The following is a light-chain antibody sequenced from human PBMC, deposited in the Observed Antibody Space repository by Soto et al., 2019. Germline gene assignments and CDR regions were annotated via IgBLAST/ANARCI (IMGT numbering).Light chain of an antibody. CDR3: SSFTSSATYV. V-gene: IGLV2-14*01. CDR2: DVS. J-gene: IGLJ1*01. CDR1: SSDIGNYNY. Sequence: QSALTQPASGSGSPGQSITISCTGTSSDIGNYNYVSWYQQHPGKAPKLMIYDVSNRPSGVSKRVSGSKSGYTASLTISGLQAGDEADYYCSSFTSSATYVFGTGTKVTVL.